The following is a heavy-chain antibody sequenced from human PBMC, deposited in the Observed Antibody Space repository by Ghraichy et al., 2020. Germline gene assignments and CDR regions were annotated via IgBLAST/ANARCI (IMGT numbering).Heavy chain of an antibody. Sequence: SETLSLTCTVSGGSISSYYWSWIRQPPGKGLEWIGYIYYSGSTNYNPSLKSRVTISVDTSKNQFSLKLSSATAADTAVYYCARGRARYYYGMDVWGQGTTVTVSS. V-gene: IGHV4-59*01. CDR3: ARGRARYYYGMDV. J-gene: IGHJ6*02. CDR2: IYYSGST. CDR1: GGSISSYY. D-gene: IGHD6-6*01.